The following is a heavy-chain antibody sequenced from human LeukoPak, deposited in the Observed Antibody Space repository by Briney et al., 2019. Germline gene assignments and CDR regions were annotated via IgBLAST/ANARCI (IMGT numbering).Heavy chain of an antibody. Sequence: PSETLSLTCAVYGGSFSAYYWSWIRQSPGKGLEWIGEIHHSENTNYNPSLKSRVTISVDTSQNQFSLKLSSVTAADTAVYYCASDSGPRGYSGYDYYWGQGTLVTVSS. V-gene: IGHV4-34*01. D-gene: IGHD5-12*01. CDR2: IHHSENT. J-gene: IGHJ4*02. CDR3: ASDSGPRGYSGYDYY. CDR1: GGSFSAYY.